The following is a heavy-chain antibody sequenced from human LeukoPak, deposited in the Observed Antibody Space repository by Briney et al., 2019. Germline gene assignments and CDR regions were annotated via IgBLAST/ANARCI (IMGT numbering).Heavy chain of an antibody. CDR1: GFSLNEYG. Sequence: GGSLRLSCVGSGFSLNEYGVHWVRQASGKGLEWVAVVSYHGGHKYYADSVKGRFTISRDASSDTVSLQMNSLRVEDTAVYYCARDRINMLVLGHDSGLDCWGQGTLVTVSS. CDR3: ARDRINMLVLGHDSGLDC. CDR2: VSYHGGHK. J-gene: IGHJ4*02. D-gene: IGHD3-10*02. V-gene: IGHV3-30*03.